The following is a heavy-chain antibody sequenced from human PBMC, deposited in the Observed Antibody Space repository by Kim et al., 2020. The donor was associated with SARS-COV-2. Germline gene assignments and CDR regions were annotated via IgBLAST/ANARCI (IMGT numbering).Heavy chain of an antibody. Sequence: LKSRVTRSVDTSKNQFSLELSSVTAADTAVYYCARVSPDYGDYGAEYFDYWGQGTLVTVSS. J-gene: IGHJ4*02. CDR3: ARVSPDYGDYGAEYFDY. V-gene: IGHV4-31*02. D-gene: IGHD4-17*01.